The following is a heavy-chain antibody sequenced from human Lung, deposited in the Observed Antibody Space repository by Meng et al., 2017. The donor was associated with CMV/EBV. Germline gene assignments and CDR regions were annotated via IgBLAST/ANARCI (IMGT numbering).Heavy chain of an antibody. Sequence: ESLKISCAASGFTFSGSAMHWVRQASGKGLEWVGRIRSKANIYATAYTASVRGRFTVSRDDSKNTAYLQMNSLKTEDTAVYYCTSLTMIDAFDIWGQGTXVTVSS. CDR3: TSLTMIDAFDI. V-gene: IGHV3-73*01. D-gene: IGHD3-22*01. J-gene: IGHJ3*02. CDR2: IRSKANIYAT. CDR1: GFTFSGSA.